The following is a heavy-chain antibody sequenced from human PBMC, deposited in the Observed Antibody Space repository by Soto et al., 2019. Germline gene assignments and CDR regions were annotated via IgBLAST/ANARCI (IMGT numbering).Heavy chain of an antibody. CDR1: GFTFSGYW. Sequence: GGSLRLSCAASGFTFSGYWMSWVRQAPGKGLEWVANIKQDGSEKYYVDSVKGRFTISRDNAKNTLYLQMNSLRAEDTAVYYCAKVLHEGGGWPQYFXYWSQGTLVTVSS. D-gene: IGHD6-19*01. V-gene: IGHV3-7*03. CDR2: IKQDGSEK. J-gene: IGHJ4*02. CDR3: AKVLHEGGGWPQYFXY.